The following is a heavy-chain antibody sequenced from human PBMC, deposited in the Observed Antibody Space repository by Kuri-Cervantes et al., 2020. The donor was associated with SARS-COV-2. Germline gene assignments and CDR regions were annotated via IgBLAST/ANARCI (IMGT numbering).Heavy chain of an antibody. J-gene: IGHJ4*02. CDR3: AGELLAAPLY. D-gene: IGHD1-26*01. V-gene: IGHV3-21*01. CDR1: GFTFSSYS. Sequence: EGSLRLSCAASGFTFSSYSMNWVRQAPGKGLEWVSSISSSSSYIYYADSVKGRFTISRDNSKNTLYLQMNSLRAEDTAVYYCAGELLAAPLYWGQGTLVTVSS. CDR2: ISSSSSYI.